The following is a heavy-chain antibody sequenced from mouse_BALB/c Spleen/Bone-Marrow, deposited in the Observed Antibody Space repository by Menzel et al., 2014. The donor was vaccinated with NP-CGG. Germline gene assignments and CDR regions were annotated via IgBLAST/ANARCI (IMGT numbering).Heavy chain of an antibody. CDR1: GFTFSSFG. J-gene: IGHJ2*01. CDR2: ISSDSGAI. CDR3: TRGGNWEDFDY. D-gene: IGHD4-1*01. Sequence: EVKLMESGGGLVQPGGSRKLFCAASGFTFSSFGMHWVRQAPEKGLEWIAYISSDSGAIFYADTVKGRFTISRYNPKNTLFLQKTSLRSEDTAIYFCTRGGNWEDFDYWGQGTTLTVSS. V-gene: IGHV5-17*02.